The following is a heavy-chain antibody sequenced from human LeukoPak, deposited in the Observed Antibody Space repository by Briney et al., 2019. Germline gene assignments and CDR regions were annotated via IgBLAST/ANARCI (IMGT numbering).Heavy chain of an antibody. CDR1: GFIVSTDS. Sequence: GGSLRLSCAPSGFIVSTDSMIWVRQAPGKGLEWVSSIYSGGNTYHADSMKGRFTISRDTSKNTLYLQMNSLRVEDTAVYYCANRGFWGQGALGTVS. V-gene: IGHV3-53*01. CDR3: ANRGF. CDR2: IYSGGNT. J-gene: IGHJ4*02.